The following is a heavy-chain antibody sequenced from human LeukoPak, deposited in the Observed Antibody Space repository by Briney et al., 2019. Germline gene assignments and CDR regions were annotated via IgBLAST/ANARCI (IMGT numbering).Heavy chain of an antibody. V-gene: IGHV3-21*01. Sequence: GGSLRLSCAASGFTFSSYSMNWVRQAPGKGLEWVSSISSSSSYIYYADSVKGRFTISRDNAKNSLYLQMNSLRAEDTAVYYCARDRGWEYGDYGSYYYYYMDVWGKGTTVTVSS. CDR2: ISSSSSYI. CDR1: GFTFSSYS. J-gene: IGHJ6*03. CDR3: ARDRGWEYGDYGSYYYYYMDV. D-gene: IGHD4-17*01.